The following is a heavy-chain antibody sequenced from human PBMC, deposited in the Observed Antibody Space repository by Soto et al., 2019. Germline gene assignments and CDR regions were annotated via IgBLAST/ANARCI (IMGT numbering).Heavy chain of an antibody. D-gene: IGHD3-3*01. CDR2: IYWDGDK. CDR3: AHRATMTIFGLIIANGIWFDP. CDR1: GFSLSTSGAA. V-gene: IGHV2-5*02. J-gene: IGHJ5*02. Sequence: QINLIESGPTLVKPTQTLTLTCTFSGFSLSTSGAAVGWVRQPPGRALEWLALIYWDGDKRYNASLGNRLTNTKDTSMNQVVLTLTNVDPADTATYYCAHRATMTIFGLIIANGIWFDPWGQGTRVIVSS.